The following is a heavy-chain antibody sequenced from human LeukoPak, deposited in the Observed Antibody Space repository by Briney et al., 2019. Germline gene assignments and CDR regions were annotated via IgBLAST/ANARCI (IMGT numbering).Heavy chain of an antibody. V-gene: IGHV1-2*06. CDR2: INPNSGST. Sequence: ASVKVFCKASGYTFTGYYMLWVRQARGQGLEWMGRINPNSGSTNYAQKFQGRVTMTRDTSISTAYMELSRLRSDDTAVYYCARGDGRRITMIYWGQGTLVTVSS. CDR1: GYTFTGYY. D-gene: IGHD3-22*01. J-gene: IGHJ4*02. CDR3: ARGDGRRITMIY.